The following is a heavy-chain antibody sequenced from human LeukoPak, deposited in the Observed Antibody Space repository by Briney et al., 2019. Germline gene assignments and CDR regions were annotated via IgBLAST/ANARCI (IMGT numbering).Heavy chain of an antibody. Sequence: GESLQISCKGSGYSFTSHWIVWVRQMPGKGLEWMGIIYPGDSDTRYSPSFQGQVTISADKSISTAYVQWSSLKASDTAIYYCARVMVMGTSSPNRHLDYWGQGTLVTVSS. V-gene: IGHV5-51*01. CDR2: IYPGDSDT. J-gene: IGHJ4*02. D-gene: IGHD3-16*01. CDR3: ARVMVMGTSSPNRHLDY. CDR1: GYSFTSHW.